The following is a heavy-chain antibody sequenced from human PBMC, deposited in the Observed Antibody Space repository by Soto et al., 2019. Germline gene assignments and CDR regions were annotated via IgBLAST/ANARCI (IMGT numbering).Heavy chain of an antibody. CDR3: ARDQQGGPYYDILTGYYPPDY. CDR2: IKQDGSEK. CDR1: GFTFSSYW. Sequence: GGSLRLSCAASGFTFSSYWMSWVRQAPGKGLEWVANIKQDGSEKYYVDSVKGRFTISRDNAKNSLYLQMNSLRAEDTAVYYCARDQQGGPYYDILTGYYPPDYWGQGALVTVSS. J-gene: IGHJ4*02. D-gene: IGHD3-9*01. V-gene: IGHV3-7*05.